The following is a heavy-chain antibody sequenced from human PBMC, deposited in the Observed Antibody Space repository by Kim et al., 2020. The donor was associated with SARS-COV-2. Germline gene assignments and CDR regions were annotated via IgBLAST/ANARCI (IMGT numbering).Heavy chain of an antibody. J-gene: IGHJ6*02. V-gene: IGHV3-33*01. CDR2: IWHDVSFK. Sequence: GGSLRLSCAASGFTFSTYGMHWVRQAPGKGLEWVAVIWHDVSFKHYADSVKDRFTISRDNTKNTLYLQINNVRAEDTAVYYCVRDREQCYSNTCFLYLYSVAGWGQGSTVTVSS. CDR3: VRDREQCYSNTCFLYLYSVAG. CDR1: GFTFSTYG. D-gene: IGHD3-16*02.